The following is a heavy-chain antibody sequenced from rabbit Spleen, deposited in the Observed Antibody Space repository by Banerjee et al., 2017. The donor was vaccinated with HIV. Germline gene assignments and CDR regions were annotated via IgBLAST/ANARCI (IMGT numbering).Heavy chain of an antibody. V-gene: IGHV1S7*01. CDR1: GFSFSSYY. D-gene: IGHD2-1*01. CDR2: IDPVFGIT. Sequence: QSLEESGGDLVKPEGSLTLTCTASGFSFSSYYMNWVRQAPGKGLEWIGYIDPVFGITYYANWVNGRFSISSHNAQNTLYLQLNSLAAADTATYFCAIGYDDYGDYFNLWGPGTLVTVS. CDR3: AIGYDDYGDYFNL. J-gene: IGHJ4*01.